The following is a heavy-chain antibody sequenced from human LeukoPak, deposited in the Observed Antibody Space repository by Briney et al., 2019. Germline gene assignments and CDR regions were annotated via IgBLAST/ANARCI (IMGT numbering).Heavy chain of an antibody. J-gene: IGHJ4*02. CDR3: AKNSDTSGYYL. CDR1: GFTFSSYA. V-gene: IGHV3-23*01. CDR2: ISGSGGST. Sequence: PGGSLRLSCAASGFTFSSYAMSWVRQAPGKGLEWVSVISGSGGSTYYAESVKGRFTISRDNSKNTLYLQMSSLRAEDTAVYYCAKNSDTSGYYLWGQGTLVTVSS. D-gene: IGHD3-22*01.